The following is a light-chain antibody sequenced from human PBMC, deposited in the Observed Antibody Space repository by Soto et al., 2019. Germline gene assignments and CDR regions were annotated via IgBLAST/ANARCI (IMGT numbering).Light chain of an antibody. J-gene: IGLJ1*01. CDR1: SSDVGGYNY. Sequence: QSALTQPRSVSGSPGQSVTISCTGTSSDVGGYNYVSWYQQHPGKAPKLMIYDVSNRPSGVPDRFSGSKSGDTASLTISGRQAAEEADYYCCSYAGSYTYVFGTGTKLTVL. V-gene: IGLV2-11*01. CDR2: DVS. CDR3: CSYAGSYTYV.